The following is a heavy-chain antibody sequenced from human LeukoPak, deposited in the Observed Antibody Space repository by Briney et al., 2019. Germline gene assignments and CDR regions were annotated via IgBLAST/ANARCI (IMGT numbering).Heavy chain of an antibody. CDR3: ARHFRMTSFYFDP. CDR1: GGSISSGDYY. J-gene: IGHJ5*02. Sequence: SETLSLTCTVSGGSISSGDYYWSWIRQPPGKGLEWIGYIYYSGSTYYNPSLKSRVTISVDTSKNQFSLKLSSVTAADTAVYYCARHFRMTSFYFDPWGQGILVTVSS. V-gene: IGHV4-30-4*01. CDR2: IYYSGST. D-gene: IGHD2/OR15-2a*01.